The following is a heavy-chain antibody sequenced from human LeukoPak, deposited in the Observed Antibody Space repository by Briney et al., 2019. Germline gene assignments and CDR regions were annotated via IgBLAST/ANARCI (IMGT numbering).Heavy chain of an antibody. Sequence: ASVKVSCKASGYSFTTYGINWVRQAPGQGLEWMAWISAYNGSTNYAQNFQGRVTLTTDTLTTTAYMELRSLRSDDTAVYYCARERGAMVRGVILSDNWGQGTLVTVSS. CDR3: ARERGAMVRGVILSDN. CDR1: GYSFTTYG. D-gene: IGHD3-10*01. V-gene: IGHV1-18*01. CDR2: ISAYNGST. J-gene: IGHJ4*02.